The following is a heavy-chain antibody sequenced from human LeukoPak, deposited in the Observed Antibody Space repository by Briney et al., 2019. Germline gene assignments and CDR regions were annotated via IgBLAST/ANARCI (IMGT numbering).Heavy chain of an antibody. CDR1: GFTFSSYA. V-gene: IGHV3-23*01. CDR3: AKELWFGESHIDNAFDI. J-gene: IGHJ3*02. Sequence: SGGSLRLSCAASGFTFSSYAMSWVRQAPGKGLEWVSAISGSGGSTYYADSVKGRFTISRDNSKNTLYLQMNSLRAEDTAVYYCAKELWFGESHIDNAFDIWDQGTMVTVSS. CDR2: ISGSGGST. D-gene: IGHD3-10*01.